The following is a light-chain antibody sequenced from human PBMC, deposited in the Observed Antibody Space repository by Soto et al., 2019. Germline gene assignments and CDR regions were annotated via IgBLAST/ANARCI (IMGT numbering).Light chain of an antibody. CDR3: SSYTSSISYV. Sequence: QSVLTQPASVSGSPGQSITISCTGTSSDVGGYTYVSWYQSHPGEAPKLIIYDVSNRPSGVSDRFSGSKSGNTASLTISGLQAEDEADYYCSSYTSSISYVFGTGTKLTVL. CDR1: SSDVGGYTY. CDR2: DVS. J-gene: IGLJ1*01. V-gene: IGLV2-14*03.